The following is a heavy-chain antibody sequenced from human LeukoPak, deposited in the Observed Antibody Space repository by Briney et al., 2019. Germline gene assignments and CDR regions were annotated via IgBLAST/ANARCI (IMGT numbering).Heavy chain of an antibody. V-gene: IGHV4-34*01. CDR3: ARGRDRSKAGDL. D-gene: IGHD5-24*01. Sequence: SETLSVTCAVHGGSCDDYYCSWIRQPPGKGLEWIGEIHPSGIFYYNSSLMSRVTISIDTSKSQFSLRLTSVTAADTAFYYCARGRDRSKAGDLWGQGSMVTVSS. CDR1: GGSCDDYY. J-gene: IGHJ5*02. CDR2: IHPSGIF.